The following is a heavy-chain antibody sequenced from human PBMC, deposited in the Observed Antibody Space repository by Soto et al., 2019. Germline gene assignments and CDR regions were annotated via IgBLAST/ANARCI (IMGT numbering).Heavy chain of an antibody. J-gene: IGHJ6*03. D-gene: IGHD2-2*01. CDR2: IWYDGSNK. Sequence: PGGSLRLSCAASGFTFSSYGMHWVRQAPGKGLEWVAVIWYDGSNKYYADSVKGRFTISRDNSKNTLYLQMNSLRAEDTAVYYCARDRCSSTSCYFILDYYYMDVWGKGTTVTVSS. CDR1: GFTFSSYG. CDR3: ARDRCSSTSCYFILDYYYMDV. V-gene: IGHV3-33*01.